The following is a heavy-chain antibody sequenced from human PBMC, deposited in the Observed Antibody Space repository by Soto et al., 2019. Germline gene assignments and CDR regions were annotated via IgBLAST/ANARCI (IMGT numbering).Heavy chain of an antibody. CDR3: AMSGDIVVVPATIPGYFDY. CDR2: IYPGDSHT. J-gene: IGHJ4*02. CDR1: GYSFTSYW. V-gene: IGHV5-51*01. Sequence: GESLKISCKGSGYSFTSYWIGWVRQMPGKGLEWMGVIYPGDSHTEYSPSFQGQVTISANKSSNTAYLQLSSLKASDTAMYYCAMSGDIVVVPATIPGYFDYWGQGTLVTVSS. D-gene: IGHD2-2*01.